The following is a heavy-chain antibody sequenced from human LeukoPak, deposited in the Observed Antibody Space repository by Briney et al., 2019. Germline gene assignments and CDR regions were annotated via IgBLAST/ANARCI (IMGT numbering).Heavy chain of an antibody. CDR2: IKQDGSEK. CDR3: ARDLAGPPQEAFDI. J-gene: IGHJ3*02. V-gene: IGHV3-7*01. CDR1: GLTFSSYW. Sequence: GGSLRLSCAASGLTFSSYWMSWVRQAPGKGLEWVANIKQDGSEKHYVDSVTGRFTISRDNTKNSLYLQMNSLRADDTAVYYCARDLAGPPQEAFDIWVQGTMVTVSS.